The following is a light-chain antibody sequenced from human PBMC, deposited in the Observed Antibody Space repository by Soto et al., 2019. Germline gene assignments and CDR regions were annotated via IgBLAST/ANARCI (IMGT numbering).Light chain of an antibody. CDR1: SSDVGGYNY. J-gene: IGLJ3*02. CDR3: SSYAGINNLV. V-gene: IGLV2-8*01. Sequence: QSALTQPPSASGSPGQSVTISCTGTSSDVGGYNYVSWYQQHPGKAPKLMIYDVSKRPSGVPDRFSGYKSGNTASLTVSGLQAEDEADYYCSSYAGINNLVFGGGTKLTVL. CDR2: DVS.